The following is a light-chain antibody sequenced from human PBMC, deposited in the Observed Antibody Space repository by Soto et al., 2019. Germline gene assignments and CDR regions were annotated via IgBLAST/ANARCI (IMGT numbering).Light chain of an antibody. J-gene: IGKJ4*01. V-gene: IGKV3D-15*01. CDR3: QQYNDWPVT. CDR1: ESISRS. CDR2: DAS. Sequence: EIVLTQSPDTLPVSPGERATLSCSASESISRSLAWYQQKSGQPPRFLIYDASTRATGFPARFSGSGSGTEFTLTISSLQSEDFAVYYCQQYNDWPVTFGGGTKVDIK.